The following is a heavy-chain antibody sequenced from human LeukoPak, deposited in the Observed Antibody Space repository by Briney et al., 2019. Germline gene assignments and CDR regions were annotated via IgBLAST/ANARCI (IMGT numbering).Heavy chain of an antibody. CDR3: ARVFGGGGSWTLRGWFDP. V-gene: IGHV4-30-2*01. Sequence: SETLSLTCAVSGGSISSGGYSWSWIRQPPGKGLEWIGYIYHSGSTYYNPSLKSRVTISVDRSKNQFSLKLSSVTAADTAVYYCARVFGGGGSWTLRGWFDPWGQGTLVTVSS. CDR1: GGSISSGGYS. J-gene: IGHJ5*02. D-gene: IGHD2-15*01. CDR2: IYHSGST.